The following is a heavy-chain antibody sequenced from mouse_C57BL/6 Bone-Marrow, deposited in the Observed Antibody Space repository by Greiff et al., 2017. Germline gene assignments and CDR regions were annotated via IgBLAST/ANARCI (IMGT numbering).Heavy chain of an antibody. CDR1: GFTFSDYG. V-gene: IGHV5-17*01. D-gene: IGHD2-1*01. CDR2: ISSGSSTI. Sequence: EVMLVESGGGLVKPGGSLKLSCAASGFTFSDYGMHWVRQAPEKGLEWVAYISSGSSTIYYADTVKGRFTISRDNANNTLFLQMTSLRSEDTSMYYCARECNYSLWYFDVWGTGTTVTVSS. J-gene: IGHJ1*03. CDR3: ARECNYSLWYFDV.